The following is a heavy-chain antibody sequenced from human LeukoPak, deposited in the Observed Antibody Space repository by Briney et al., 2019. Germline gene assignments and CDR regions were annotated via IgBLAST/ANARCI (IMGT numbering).Heavy chain of an antibody. V-gene: IGHV4-39*01. Sequence: SETLSLTCTVSGVSINSFYYYWGRVPPGPGKGLEWSVRINYSGDSYYTAHPKSRVSIYIDTPQNTLSLQIHSVTAPDTHDCYRARHKGTEVAIPPLLDHWGQGTLVTVSS. CDR3: ARHKGTEVAIPPLLDH. CDR1: GVSINSFYYY. CDR2: INYSGDS. D-gene: IGHD2-21*01. J-gene: IGHJ4*02.